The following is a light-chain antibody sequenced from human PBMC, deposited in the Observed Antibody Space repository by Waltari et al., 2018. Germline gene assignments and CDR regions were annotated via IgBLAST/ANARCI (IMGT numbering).Light chain of an antibody. CDR2: ASS. V-gene: IGKV1-39*01. CDR3: QQRYSTPPRT. Sequence: DIQMTQSPASLSASVGDRVTITCRASQSISRPLNWYQQRPGNAPKLLIYASSNLQSGVPSSFSGSGSDTEVTLTISSLQPEDCATDYCQQRYSTPPRTFGQGTKVEMK. J-gene: IGKJ1*01. CDR1: QSISRP.